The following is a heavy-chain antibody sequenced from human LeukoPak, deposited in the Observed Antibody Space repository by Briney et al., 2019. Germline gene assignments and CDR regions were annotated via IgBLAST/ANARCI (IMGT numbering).Heavy chain of an antibody. J-gene: IGHJ4*02. Sequence: ASVKVSCKASGYTFTSYDINWVRQATGQGLEWMGWMNPNSGNTGYAQKFQGRVTMTRNTPISTAYMELSSLRSEDTAVYYCARGPGLRCSGGSCYFDKWGQGTLVTVSS. V-gene: IGHV1-8*01. D-gene: IGHD2-15*01. CDR2: MNPNSGNT. CDR1: GYTFTSYD. CDR3: ARGPGLRCSGGSCYFDK.